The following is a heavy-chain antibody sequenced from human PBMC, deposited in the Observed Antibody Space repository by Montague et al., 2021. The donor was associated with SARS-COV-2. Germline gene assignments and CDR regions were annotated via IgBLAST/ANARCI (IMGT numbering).Heavy chain of an antibody. CDR1: GGSISRSTSS. CDR3: ARLPLVSSWSRAAGYYYYGMDV. Sequence: SETLSLTCTVSGGSISRSTSSWAWIRQPPGKGLEWIGSISYTGSTYYNPPLKSRVTISVDTSRNQFSLRLSSVTAADTSAYYCARLPLVSSWSRAAGYYYYGMDVWDQGTTVTVSS. D-gene: IGHD6-13*01. V-gene: IGHV4-39*01. J-gene: IGHJ6*02. CDR2: ISYTGST.